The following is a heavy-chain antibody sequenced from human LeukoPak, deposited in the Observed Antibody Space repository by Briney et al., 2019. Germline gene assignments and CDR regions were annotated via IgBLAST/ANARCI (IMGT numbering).Heavy chain of an antibody. J-gene: IGHJ4*02. CDR2: INHSGST. V-gene: IGHV4-34*01. CDR3: AGSPFTMVRGVIDY. Sequence: PSETLSLTCAVYGGSFSGYYWSWIRQPPGKGLEWIGEINHSGSTNYNPSLKSRVTISVDTSKNQFSLKLSSVTAADTAVYYCAGSPFTMVRGVIDYWGQGTLVTVSS. CDR1: GGSFSGYY. D-gene: IGHD3-10*01.